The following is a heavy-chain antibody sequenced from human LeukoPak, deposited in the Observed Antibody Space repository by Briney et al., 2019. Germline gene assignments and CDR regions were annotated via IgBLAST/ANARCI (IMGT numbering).Heavy chain of an antibody. CDR1: GFTFSTYG. Sequence: PGGTLRLSCAASGFTFSTYGMNWVRQAPGKGLEWVSGVIPSGGTTYYADSVKGRFTISRDNSKNTMYLQMNSLRAEDTGVYYCAKDSGWKQFIAWGQGTLVTVSS. D-gene: IGHD3-10*01. CDR2: VIPSGGTT. V-gene: IGHV3-23*01. J-gene: IGHJ5*02. CDR3: AKDSGWKQFIA.